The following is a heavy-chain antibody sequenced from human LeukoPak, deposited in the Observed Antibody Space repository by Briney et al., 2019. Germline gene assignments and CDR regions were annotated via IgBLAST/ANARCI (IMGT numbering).Heavy chain of an antibody. Sequence: GGSLRLSRAASGFTFSSYEMNWVRQAAGKGLEWISYISTSGSTIYYADSVKGRFTISRDNAKNSLYLQMNSLRAEDTAVYYCSKGYGDYDYWGQGTLATVSS. CDR1: GFTFSSYE. V-gene: IGHV3-48*03. CDR2: ISTSGSTI. CDR3: SKGYGDYDY. D-gene: IGHD4-17*01. J-gene: IGHJ4*02.